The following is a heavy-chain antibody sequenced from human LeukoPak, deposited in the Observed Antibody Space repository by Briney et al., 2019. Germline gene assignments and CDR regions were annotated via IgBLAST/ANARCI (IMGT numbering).Heavy chain of an antibody. D-gene: IGHD3-3*01. CDR1: GFTFSSYA. CDR3: AKDARGITIFGVPNGAFDI. CDR2: ISYDGSNK. J-gene: IGHJ3*02. V-gene: IGHV3-30-3*01. Sequence: GGSLRLSCAASGFTFSSYAMHWVRQAPGKGLEWVAVISYDGSNKYYADSVKGRFTISRDNSKNTLYLQMNSLRAEDTAVYYCAKDARGITIFGVPNGAFDIWGQGTMVTVSS.